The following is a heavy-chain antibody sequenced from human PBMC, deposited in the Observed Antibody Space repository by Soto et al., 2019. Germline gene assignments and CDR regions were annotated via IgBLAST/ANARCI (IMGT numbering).Heavy chain of an antibody. V-gene: IGHV4-61*08. CDR3: ARGLAAGPGCYGMDV. Sequence: PSETLSLTCTVSGGSISSGDYYWSWIRQPPGKGLEWIGYIYYSGSTNYNPSLKSRVTISVDTSKNQFSLKLSSVTAADTAVYYCARGLAAGPGCYGMDVWGQGTTVTVSS. CDR2: IYYSGST. J-gene: IGHJ6*02. D-gene: IGHD6-13*01. CDR1: GGSISSGDYY.